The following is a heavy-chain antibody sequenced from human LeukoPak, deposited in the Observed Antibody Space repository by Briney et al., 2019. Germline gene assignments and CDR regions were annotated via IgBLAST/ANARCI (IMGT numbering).Heavy chain of an antibody. CDR2: ICFSSGNK. J-gene: IGHJ4*02. CDR1: GFTFSSYS. CDR3: ARDTKYAFDN. D-gene: IGHD2-2*01. V-gene: IGHV3-48*01. Sequence: PGGSLRLSCAASGFTFSSYSMNWVRQAPGKGLEWISYICFSSGNKNYADSVKGRFTISGDNAKNSVYLQMNSLRVEDTAVYYCARDTKYAFDNWGQGTLVTVPS.